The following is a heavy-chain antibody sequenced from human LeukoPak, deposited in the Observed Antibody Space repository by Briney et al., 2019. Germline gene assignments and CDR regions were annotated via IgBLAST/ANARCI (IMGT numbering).Heavy chain of an antibody. CDR2: IYYSGST. J-gene: IGHJ4*02. V-gene: IGHV4-59*01. CDR1: GGSISTYY. CDR3: ARNLIPEQLVLNF. Sequence: SETLSLTCTISGGSISTYYWSWIRQPPGKGLEWIGHIYYSGSTNYNPALKSRVAISVDTSKNQFSLNLKSVTPEDTAVYYCARNLIPEQLVLNFWGQGTLVTVSS. D-gene: IGHD6-13*01.